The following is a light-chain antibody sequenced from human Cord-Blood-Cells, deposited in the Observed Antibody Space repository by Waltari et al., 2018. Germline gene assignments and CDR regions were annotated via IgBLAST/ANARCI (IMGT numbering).Light chain of an antibody. CDR1: QSVSSY. CDR2: DAS. Sequence: EIVLTQSPATLSLSPGERATLSCRASQSVSSYLAWYQQKPGQAPRLLIYDASNRATGIPARCSGSGSGTEFTLTISSLEPEDFAVYYCQQRSNWPPYTFGQGTKLEIK. J-gene: IGKJ2*01. CDR3: QQRSNWPPYT. V-gene: IGKV3-11*01.